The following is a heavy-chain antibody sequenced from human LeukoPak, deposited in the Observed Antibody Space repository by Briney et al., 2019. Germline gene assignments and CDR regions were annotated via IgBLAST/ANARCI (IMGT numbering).Heavy chain of an antibody. CDR1: GFTFSTYG. D-gene: IGHD6-13*01. Sequence: GGSLRLSCAASGFTFSTYGMSWVRQAPGRGLEWVSTISGSGGSTYYADSVKGRFTISRDNSKNTLYLQMNSLRAEDTAVYYCARDLRYSSSWSLDYWGQGTLVTVSS. V-gene: IGHV3-23*01. CDR2: ISGSGGST. J-gene: IGHJ4*02. CDR3: ARDLRYSSSWSLDY.